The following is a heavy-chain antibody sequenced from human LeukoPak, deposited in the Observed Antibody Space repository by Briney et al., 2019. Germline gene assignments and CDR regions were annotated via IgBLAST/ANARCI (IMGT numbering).Heavy chain of an antibody. Sequence: SETLSLTCTVSGGSISSGGYYWRWIRQHPGKGLEWIGYIYYSGSTYYNPSLKSRVTISVDTSKNQFSLKLSSVTAADTAVYYCASRGPYCSSTSCYKDGPQTWFDPWGQGTLVTVSS. J-gene: IGHJ5*02. CDR3: ASRGPYCSSTSCYKDGPQTWFDP. V-gene: IGHV4-31*03. CDR1: GGSISSGGYY. D-gene: IGHD2-2*02. CDR2: IYYSGST.